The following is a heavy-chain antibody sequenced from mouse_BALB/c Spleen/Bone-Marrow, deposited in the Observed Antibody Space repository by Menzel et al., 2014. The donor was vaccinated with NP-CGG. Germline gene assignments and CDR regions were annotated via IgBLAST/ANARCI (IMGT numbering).Heavy chain of an antibody. CDR2: INPSSGYT. Sequence: QVQLQQSGAELARPGASVKMSCKASGYTFTSYTMHWVKQRPGQGLEWIGYINPSSGYTNYNQKFKDKATLTADKSSSTAYMQLSSLTSEDSAVYYCSRETPYYGSTYWYFYVWSAGTTVTVSS. CDR3: SRETPYYGSTYWYFYV. J-gene: IGHJ1*01. V-gene: IGHV1-4*01. CDR1: GYTFTSYT. D-gene: IGHD1-1*01.